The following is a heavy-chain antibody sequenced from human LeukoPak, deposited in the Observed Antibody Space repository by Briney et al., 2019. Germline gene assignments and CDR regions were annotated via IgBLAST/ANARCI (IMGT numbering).Heavy chain of an antibody. D-gene: IGHD2-15*01. CDR1: GGSFSGYY. CDR2: INHSGST. CDR3: APEDCSGGSCYPFDY. J-gene: IGHJ4*02. V-gene: IGHV4-34*01. Sequence: KPSETLSLTCAVYGGSFSGYYWSWIRQPQGKGLEWIGEINHSGSTNYNPSLKSRVTISVDTSKNQFSLKLSSVTAADTAVYYCAPEDCSGGSCYPFDYWGQGTLVTVSS.